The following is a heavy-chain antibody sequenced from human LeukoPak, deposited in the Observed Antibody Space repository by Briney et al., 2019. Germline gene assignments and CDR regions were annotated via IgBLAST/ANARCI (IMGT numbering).Heavy chain of an antibody. CDR3: ARSSTYCSSTSCYPDAFDI. J-gene: IGHJ3*02. CDR1: GYSFTSYW. CDR2: IYPGDSDT. D-gene: IGHD2-2*01. Sequence: GESLKISCKGSGYSFTSYWIGWVRQMPGKGLEWMEIIYPGDSDTRYSPSFQGQVTISADKSISTAYLQWSSLKASDTAMYYCARSSTYCSSTSCYPDAFDIWGQGTMVTVSS. V-gene: IGHV5-51*01.